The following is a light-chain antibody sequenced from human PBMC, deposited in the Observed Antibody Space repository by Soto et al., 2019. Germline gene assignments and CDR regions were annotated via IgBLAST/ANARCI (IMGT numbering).Light chain of an antibody. V-gene: IGKV3-11*01. J-gene: IGKJ1*01. Sequence: EIVLTQSPATLSSSPGERATLSCRASQTVNSRLAWYQHKPGQAPRLLIYHTSNRATGIPARFSGSGSGTEFTLTISSLQPDDFATYYCQQYYNYWTFGQGTKVDIK. CDR3: QQYYNYWT. CDR1: QTVNSR. CDR2: HTS.